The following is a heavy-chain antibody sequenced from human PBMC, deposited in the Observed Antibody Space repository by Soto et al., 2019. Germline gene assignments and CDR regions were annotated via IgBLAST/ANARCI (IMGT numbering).Heavy chain of an antibody. J-gene: IGHJ4*02. CDR1: GFPFSSYA. CDR3: AISRGMAVTGGGDY. Sequence: QVQLVESGGGVVQPGRSLGLSCAASGFPFSSYAMHWVRQASGKVLEWVSVISYDGSNKYYADSVKGRLTISRDNSKNILDLQMNSLRPEETAGYYCAISRGMAVTGGGDYWGQGTLVTVSS. D-gene: IGHD6-19*01. CDR2: ISYDGSNK. V-gene: IGHV3-30-3*01.